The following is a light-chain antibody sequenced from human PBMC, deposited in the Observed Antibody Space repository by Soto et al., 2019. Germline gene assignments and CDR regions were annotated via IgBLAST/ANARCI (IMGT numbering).Light chain of an antibody. CDR2: DTS. J-gene: IGKJ1*01. CDR3: QQRSNWPRT. CDR1: QSVSSY. V-gene: IGKV3-11*01. Sequence: EIVLTQSPGILSLSPGERATLSCRASQSVSSYLAWYQQKPGQAPRLLIYDTSKRATGIPARFSGSGSGTEFTLTISSLEPEDFAVYYCQQRSNWPRTFGQGTKVEIK.